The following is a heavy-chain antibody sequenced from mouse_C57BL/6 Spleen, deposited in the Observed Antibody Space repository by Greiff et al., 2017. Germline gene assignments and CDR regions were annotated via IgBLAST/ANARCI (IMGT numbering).Heavy chain of an antibody. CDR3: ESGGITTVVATSPAYYAMDY. J-gene: IGHJ4*01. Sequence: VQLQQSGAELVKPGASVKISCKASGYAFSSYWMNWVKQRPGKGLEWIGQIYPGDGDTNYNGKFKGKATLTADKSSSTAYMQLSSLTSEDSAVYFCESGGITTVVATSPAYYAMDYWGQGTSVTVSS. D-gene: IGHD1-1*01. CDR2: IYPGDGDT. V-gene: IGHV1-80*01. CDR1: GYAFSSYW.